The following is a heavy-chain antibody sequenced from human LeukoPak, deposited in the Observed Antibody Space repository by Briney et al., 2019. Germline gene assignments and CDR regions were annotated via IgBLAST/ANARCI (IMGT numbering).Heavy chain of an antibody. Sequence: ETLSLTCTGSGGSISSYYWSWIRQPAGKGVEWMGGIYTSGSTNYTPSLKSRVTMSVDTSKNQFSLKLSSVTAADTAVYYCARDGLRWYRDDAFDIWGQGTMVTVSS. J-gene: IGHJ3*02. CDR2: IYTSGST. V-gene: IGHV4-4*07. CDR3: ARDGLRWYRDDAFDI. CDR1: GGSISSYY. D-gene: IGHD4-23*01.